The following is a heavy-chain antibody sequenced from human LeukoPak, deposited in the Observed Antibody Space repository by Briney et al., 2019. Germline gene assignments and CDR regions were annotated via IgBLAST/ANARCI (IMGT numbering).Heavy chain of an antibody. D-gene: IGHD3-22*01. J-gene: IGHJ5*02. V-gene: IGHV4-39*01. CDR1: GGSISSSSYY. CDR2: IYYSGST. CDR3: ARHPAYYYDSSGYYGDWFDP. Sequence: SETLSLTCTVPGGSISSSSYYWGWIRQPPGKGLEWIGSIYYSGSTYYNPSLKSRVTISVDTSKNQFSLKLSSVTAADTAVYYCARHPAYYYDSSGYYGDWFDPWGQGTLVTVSS.